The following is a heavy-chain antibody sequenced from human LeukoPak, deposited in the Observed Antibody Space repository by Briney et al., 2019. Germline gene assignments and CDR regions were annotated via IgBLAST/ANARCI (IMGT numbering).Heavy chain of an antibody. CDR2: INPNIGGT. CDR1: GYTFTGYY. D-gene: IGHD4-11*01. V-gene: IGHV1-2*06. J-gene: IGHJ6*03. CDR3: ARSVKATTVTTFRAEYYYYYMDV. Sequence: GVSVKVSCKASGYTFTGYYMHWVRQAPGQGLEWMGRINPNIGGTNYAQKFQGRVTITADESPSTAYMELSSLRSEDTAVYYCARSVKATTVTTFRAEYYYYYMDVWGKGTTVTVSS.